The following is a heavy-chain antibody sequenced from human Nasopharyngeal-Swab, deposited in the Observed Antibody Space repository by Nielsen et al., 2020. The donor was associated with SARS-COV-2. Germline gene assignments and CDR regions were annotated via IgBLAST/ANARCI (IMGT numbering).Heavy chain of an antibody. CDR2: INHSGST. V-gene: IGHV4-34*01. CDR3: ARDYSSFELLWFRELLARTRSNWFDP. Sequence: GSLRLSCAVYGGSFSGYYWSWIRQPPGKGLEWIGEINHSGSTNYNPSLKSRVTISVDTSKNKFSLKLSSVTAADTAVYYCARDYSSFELLWFRELLARTRSNWFDPWGQGTLVTVSS. J-gene: IGHJ5*02. D-gene: IGHD3-10*01. CDR1: GGSFSGYY.